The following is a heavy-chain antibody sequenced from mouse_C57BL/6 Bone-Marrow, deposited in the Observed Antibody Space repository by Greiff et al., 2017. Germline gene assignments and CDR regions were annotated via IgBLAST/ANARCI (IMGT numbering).Heavy chain of an antibody. D-gene: IGHD2-4*01. CDR1: GYTFTSYG. Sequence: VKLQESGAELARPGASVKLSCKASGYTFTSYGISWVKQRTGQGLEWIGEIYPRSGNTYYNEKFKGKATLTADKSSSTAYMELRSLTSEDSAVYFCARSYDYDVYYFDYWGQGTTLTVSS. J-gene: IGHJ2*01. CDR3: ARSYDYDVYYFDY. V-gene: IGHV1-81*01. CDR2: IYPRSGNT.